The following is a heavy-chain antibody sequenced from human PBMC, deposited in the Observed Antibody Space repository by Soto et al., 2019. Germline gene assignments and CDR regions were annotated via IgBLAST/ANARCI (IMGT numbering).Heavy chain of an antibody. V-gene: IGHV4-34*01. CDR1: GGSFSGYY. CDR3: ARVQGYSSSWYYYYYGMDA. Sequence: SETLSLTCAVYGGSFSGYYWSWIRQPPGKGLEWIGEINHSGSTNYNPSLKSRVTISVDTSKNQFSLKLSSVTAADTAVYYCARVQGYSSSWYYYYYGMDAWGQGTTVT. D-gene: IGHD6-13*01. J-gene: IGHJ6*02. CDR2: INHSGST.